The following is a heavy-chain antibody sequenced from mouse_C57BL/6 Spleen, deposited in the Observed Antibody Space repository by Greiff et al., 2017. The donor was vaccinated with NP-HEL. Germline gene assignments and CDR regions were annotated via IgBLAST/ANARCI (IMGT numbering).Heavy chain of an antibody. CDR3: TREPYYGSSDYAMDY. J-gene: IGHJ4*01. CDR2: ISSGGDYI. D-gene: IGHD1-1*01. V-gene: IGHV5-9-1*02. Sequence: DVMLVESGEGLVKPGGSLKLSCAASGFTFSSYAMSWVRQTPEKRLEWVAYISSGGDYIYYADTVKGRFTISRDNARNTLYLQMSSLKSEDTAMYYCTREPYYGSSDYAMDYWGQGTSVTVSS. CDR1: GFTFSSYA.